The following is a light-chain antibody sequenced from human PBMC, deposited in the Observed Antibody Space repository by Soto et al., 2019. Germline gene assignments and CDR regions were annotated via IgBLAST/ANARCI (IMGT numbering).Light chain of an antibody. Sequence: DILMTQSPSSLSASVGDRVTITCRASQSIGSYLHWYQQKEGRAPALLVYASSNLQSGVPSRFSGSGSATDFTLTISSLQPEDFGTYYCQQTSSAPRTFGHGTKLEIK. CDR2: ASS. CDR3: QQTSSAPRT. V-gene: IGKV1-39*01. CDR1: QSIGSY. J-gene: IGKJ2*01.